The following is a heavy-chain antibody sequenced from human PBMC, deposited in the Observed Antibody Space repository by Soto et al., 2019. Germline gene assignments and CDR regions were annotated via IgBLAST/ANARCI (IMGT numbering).Heavy chain of an antibody. CDR2: ISSSGSTI. CDR3: ARSHKGSGWYLSFGMDV. Sequence: PGGSLRLSCAASGFTFSSYEMNWVRQAPGKGLEWVSYISSSGSTIYYADSVKGRFTISRDNAKNSLYLQMNSLRAEDTAVYYCARSHKGSGWYLSFGMDVWGQGTTVTVSS. V-gene: IGHV3-48*03. CDR1: GFTFSSYE. D-gene: IGHD6-19*01. J-gene: IGHJ6*02.